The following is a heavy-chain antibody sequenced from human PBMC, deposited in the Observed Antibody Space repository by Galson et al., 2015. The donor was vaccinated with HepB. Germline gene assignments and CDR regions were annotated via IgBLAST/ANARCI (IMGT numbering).Heavy chain of an antibody. CDR1: GFTFSSYA. Sequence: SLRLSCAASGFTFSSYAMSWVRQAPGKGLEWVSAISGSGGNTYYADSVKGRFTISRDNSKNTLYLQMNSLRAEDTAVYYCAKDAERGQWLVVFRGYWGQGTLVTVSS. J-gene: IGHJ4*02. CDR3: AKDAERGQWLVVFRGY. D-gene: IGHD6-19*01. CDR2: ISGSGGNT. V-gene: IGHV3-23*01.